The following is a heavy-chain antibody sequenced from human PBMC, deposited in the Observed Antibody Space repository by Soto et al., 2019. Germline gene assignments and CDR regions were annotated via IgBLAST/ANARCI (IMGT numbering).Heavy chain of an antibody. Sequence: SVKVSCKASGGTFSSYTISWVRQAPGQGLEWMGRIIPILGIANYAQKFQGRVTITADKSTSTAYMELSSLRSEDTAVYYCAIRPGNLTLLRDYWGQGTLVTVS. V-gene: IGHV1-69*02. J-gene: IGHJ4*02. CDR2: IIPILGIA. CDR1: GGTFSSYT. D-gene: IGHD6-13*01. CDR3: AIRPGNLTLLRDY.